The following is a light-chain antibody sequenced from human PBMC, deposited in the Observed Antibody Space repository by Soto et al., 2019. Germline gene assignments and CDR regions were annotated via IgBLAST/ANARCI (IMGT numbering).Light chain of an antibody. J-gene: IGLJ1*01. V-gene: IGLV1-44*01. CDR1: FSNIGSNP. CDR2: SSN. CDR3: VAWDDNLSGSFV. Sequence: QSVLTQPPSASGTPGQRVTISCSGSFSNIGSNPVNWYQQLPGAAPKLLIHSSNQRPSGVSDRFSGSKSGTSSFLAISGLQSEDEADYYCVAWDDNLSGSFVFVTGTKVTVL.